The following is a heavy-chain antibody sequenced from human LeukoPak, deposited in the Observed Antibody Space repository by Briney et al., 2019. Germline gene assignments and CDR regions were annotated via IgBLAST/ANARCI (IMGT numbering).Heavy chain of an antibody. CDR1: GFTFSDYY. CDR3: ARDKYYFDY. CDR2: ISSSSSYT. Sequence: GRSLRLSCAASGFTFSDYYMSWIRQAPGKGLEWVSYISSSSSYTNYADSVKGRFTISRDNAKNSLYLQMNSLRAEDTAVYYCARDKYYFDYWGQGTLVTVSS. V-gene: IGHV3-11*06. J-gene: IGHJ4*02.